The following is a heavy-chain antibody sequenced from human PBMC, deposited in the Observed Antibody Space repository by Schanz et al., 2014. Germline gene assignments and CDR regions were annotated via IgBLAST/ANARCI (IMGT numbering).Heavy chain of an antibody. CDR1: GFTFSTST. CDR3: ARDGYSVVVISPTESFDI. D-gene: IGHD2-21*01. CDR2: INSDGTKR. J-gene: IGHJ3*02. V-gene: IGHV3-30*04. Sequence: VQLVESGGGLVQPGGSLRLSCAASGFTFSTSTMHWVRQAPGKGLEWVAFINSDGTKRFYADSVKSRFTISRDNSRNTLYLQMNSLRAEDTAVYYCARDGYSVVVISPTESFDIWGQGTMVTVSP.